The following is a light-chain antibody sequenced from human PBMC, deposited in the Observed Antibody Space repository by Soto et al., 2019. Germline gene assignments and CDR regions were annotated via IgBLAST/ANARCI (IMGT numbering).Light chain of an antibody. V-gene: IGKV3-20*01. Sequence: NVLTQSPGTLSVSPGEGATLSCRAIQSVSSSYLAWYQQKPGQAPRLLIYGASSRATGIPDRFSGSGSGTDFTLTISRLEPEDFAVYYCQQYGSSPSATFGQGTRLEIK. CDR2: GAS. J-gene: IGKJ5*01. CDR3: QQYGSSPSAT. CDR1: QSVSSSY.